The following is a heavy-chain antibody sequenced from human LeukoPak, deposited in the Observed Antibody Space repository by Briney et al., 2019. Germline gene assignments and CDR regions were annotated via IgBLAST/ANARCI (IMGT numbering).Heavy chain of an antibody. CDR3: ARVSWGPYNWFDP. D-gene: IGHD3-16*01. J-gene: IGHJ5*02. V-gene: IGHV4-38-2*02. Sequence: SETLSLTCTVSDYSISTGYYWGWIRQPPGKGLEWIGSIYYSGSTYYDPSLKIRVTISIDTSKNQFSLKLSSVTAADTAVYYCARVSWGPYNWFDPWGQGTMVTVSS. CDR2: IYYSGST. CDR1: DYSISTGYY.